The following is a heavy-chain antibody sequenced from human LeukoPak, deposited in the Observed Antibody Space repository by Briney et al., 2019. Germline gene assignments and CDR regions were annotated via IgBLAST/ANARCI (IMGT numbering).Heavy chain of an antibody. CDR2: IIPIFGTA. V-gene: IGHV1-69*13. CDR1: GYTFTGYY. CDR3: ARELYGGYFDY. Sequence: GASVKVSCKASGYTFTGYYMHWVRQAPGQGLEWMGGIIPIFGTANYAQKFQGRVTITADESTSTAYMELSSLRSEDTAVYYCARELYGGYFDYWGQGTLVTVSS. D-gene: IGHD3-10*02. J-gene: IGHJ4*02.